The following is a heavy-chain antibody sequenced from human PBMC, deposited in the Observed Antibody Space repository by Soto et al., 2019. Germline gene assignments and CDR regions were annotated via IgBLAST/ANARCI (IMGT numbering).Heavy chain of an antibody. Sequence: QVQLVQSGAEVKKPGSSVKVSCKASGGTFSSYTISWVRQAPGQGLEWMGRIIPILGIANYAQKFQGRVTITADKSTSTAYMELRSLRSEDTAVYYCAREGSHCSGGSCYSSYWGQGTLVTVSS. D-gene: IGHD2-15*01. CDR3: AREGSHCSGGSCYSSY. V-gene: IGHV1-69*08. CDR2: IIPILGIA. J-gene: IGHJ4*02. CDR1: GGTFSSYT.